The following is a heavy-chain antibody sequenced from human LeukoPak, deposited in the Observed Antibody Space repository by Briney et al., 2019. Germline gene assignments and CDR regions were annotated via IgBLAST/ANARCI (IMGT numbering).Heavy chain of an antibody. Sequence: PSDTLSLPCSFWGRPNRSYYSIWMPQPPAKGLEWVGYIYYRGSTNYNPSLKSRVTISVDTSKNKFSLKLSSVTAADAAVYYCARAYSSGWYSFWFDPWGQGTLVTVSS. V-gene: IGHV4-59*07. D-gene: IGHD6-19*01. CDR2: IYYRGST. CDR3: ARAYSSGWYSFWFDP. CDR1: GRPNRSYY. J-gene: IGHJ5*02.